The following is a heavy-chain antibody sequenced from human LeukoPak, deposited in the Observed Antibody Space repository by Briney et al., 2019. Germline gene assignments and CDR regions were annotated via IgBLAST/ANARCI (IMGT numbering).Heavy chain of an antibody. CDR1: GGSISSYY. V-gene: IGHV4-4*07. Sequence: SETLSLTCTVPGGSISSYYWSWVRQPAGKGLEWIGRIFTSEITNYNTSLKSRVSKSLDTSENQFSLKLSSVTAADTAVYFRAREKYGDYVLDAFDNWGQETTLTVSS. D-gene: IGHD4-17*01. J-gene: IGHJ3*02. CDR2: IFTSEIT. CDR3: AREKYGDYVLDAFDN.